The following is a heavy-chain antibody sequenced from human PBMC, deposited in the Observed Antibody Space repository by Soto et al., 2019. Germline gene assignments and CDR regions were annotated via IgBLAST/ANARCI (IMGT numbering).Heavy chain of an antibody. J-gene: IGHJ4*02. Sequence: EVQLLESGGDLVQPGGSLRLSCAATRFTFSNYAMNWVRQAPGKGLEWVSVISDSGGTTYYTDSVKGRFTVSRDNSKNTLYLHINSLRAEDTAVYFCAKGGSSSSSPLDYWGRGTLVTVSS. CDR1: RFTFSNYA. V-gene: IGHV3-23*01. CDR2: ISDSGGTT. CDR3: AKGGSSSSSPLDY. D-gene: IGHD2-2*01.